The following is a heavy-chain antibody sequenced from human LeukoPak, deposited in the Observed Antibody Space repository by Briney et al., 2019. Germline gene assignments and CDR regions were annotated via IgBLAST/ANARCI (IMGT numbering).Heavy chain of an antibody. CDR2: ISGTGGST. D-gene: IGHD3-16*02. V-gene: IGHV3-23*01. CDR3: AKGISIYSYFDN. Sequence: PGGSLRLSCAASGFTFSSYAMSWVRQAPGKGLEWVSSISGTGGSTHYADSVKGRFTISRDNSKNTLHLQMNSLRAEDTAVYYCAKGISIYSYFDNWGQGTLVTVSS. J-gene: IGHJ4*02. CDR1: GFTFSSYA.